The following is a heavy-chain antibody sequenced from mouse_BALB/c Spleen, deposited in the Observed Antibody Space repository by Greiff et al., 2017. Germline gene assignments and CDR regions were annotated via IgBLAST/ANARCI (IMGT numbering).Heavy chain of an antibody. V-gene: IGHV5-17*02. CDR1: GFTFSSFG. J-gene: IGHJ2*01. Sequence: EVQGVESGGGLVQPGGSRKLSCAASGFTFSSFGMHWVRQAPEKGLEWVAYISSGSSTIYYADTVKGRFTISRDNPKNTLFLQMTSLRSEDTAMYYCARAGYDSYYFDYWGQGTTLTVSS. CDR3: ARAGYDSYYFDY. D-gene: IGHD2-14*01. CDR2: ISSGSSTI.